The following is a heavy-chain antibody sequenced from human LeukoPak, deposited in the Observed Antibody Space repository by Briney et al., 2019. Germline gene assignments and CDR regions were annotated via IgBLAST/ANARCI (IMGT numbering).Heavy chain of an antibody. V-gene: IGHV4-4*07. CDR1: GGSISSYY. CDR2: IYTSGSS. CDR3: ARDISVAGSLLLFDY. D-gene: IGHD6-19*01. Sequence: SETQSLTCTVSGGSISSYYWSWIRQPAGKGLEWIGRIYTSGSSNSNPSLKSRVTMSADTSKNQFSLKLSSVTAADTAVYYCARDISVAGSLLLFDYWGQGTLVTVSS. J-gene: IGHJ4*02.